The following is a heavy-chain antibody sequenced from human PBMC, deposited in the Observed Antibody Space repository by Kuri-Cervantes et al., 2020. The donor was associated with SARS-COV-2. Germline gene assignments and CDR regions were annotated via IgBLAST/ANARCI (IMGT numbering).Heavy chain of an antibody. CDR2: ISYDGSNK. J-gene: IGHJ4*02. CDR3: ARYDSSAENEGTVCY. CDR1: GFTFSSYG. D-gene: IGHD3-22*01. Sequence: LSLTCAASGFTFSSYGMHWVRQAPGKGLEWVAVISYDGSNKYYADSVKGRFTISRDNSKNTLYLQMNSLRAEDTAVYYCARYDSSAENEGTVCYWGQGTLVTVSS. V-gene: IGHV3-30*03.